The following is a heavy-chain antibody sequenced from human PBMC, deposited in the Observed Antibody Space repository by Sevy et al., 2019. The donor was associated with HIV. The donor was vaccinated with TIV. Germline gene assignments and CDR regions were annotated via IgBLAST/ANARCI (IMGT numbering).Heavy chain of an antibody. V-gene: IGHV4-34*01. CDR3: ARRCSSTSCYYGMDV. CDR2: INHSGST. Sequence: SETLSLTCAVYGGSSSGHYWSWIRQPPGKGLEWIGEINHSGSTTYNPSLKSRVTISVDTSKNQFSLKLSSVTAADTAVYYCARRCSSTSCYYGMDVWGQGTTVTVSS. D-gene: IGHD2-2*01. CDR1: GGSSSGHY. J-gene: IGHJ6*02.